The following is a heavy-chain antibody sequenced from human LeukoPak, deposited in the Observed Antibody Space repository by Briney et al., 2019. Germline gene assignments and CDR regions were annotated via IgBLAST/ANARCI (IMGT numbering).Heavy chain of an antibody. J-gene: IGHJ4*02. Sequence: SETLSLTCTVSGGSINSYYWSWIRQPPGKGLEWIGYIYYSGSSNYNPSLKSRVTISVDASKNQFSLKQTSVTAADTAVYYCARVSGYGGNSGVWGQGTLVTVSS. CDR3: ARVSGYGGNSGV. D-gene: IGHD4-23*01. CDR2: IYYSGSS. CDR1: GGSINSYY. V-gene: IGHV4-59*01.